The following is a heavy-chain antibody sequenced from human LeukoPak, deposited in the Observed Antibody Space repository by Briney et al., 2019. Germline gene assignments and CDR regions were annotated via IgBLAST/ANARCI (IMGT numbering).Heavy chain of an antibody. CDR2: INPNSGGT. J-gene: IGHJ4*02. V-gene: IGHV1-2*02. CDR1: GYTFTGYY. Sequence: GASVKVSCKASGYTFTGYYMHWVRQAPGQGLEWMGWINPNSGGTYYAQKFQGSVTMTRDTSISTAYMELSRLRSDDTAVYYCARGPSGSSELVPDYWGQGTQVTVSS. D-gene: IGHD1-26*01. CDR3: ARGPSGSSELVPDY.